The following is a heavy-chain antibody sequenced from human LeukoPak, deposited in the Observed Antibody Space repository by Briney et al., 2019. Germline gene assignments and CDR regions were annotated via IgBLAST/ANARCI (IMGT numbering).Heavy chain of an antibody. Sequence: PSETLSLTCTVSGGSISTYCWSWIRQPAGKGLEWIGHICTSGSTNYNPSLKSRVTMSVDTSNNEFSLKLNSVTAADTAVYYCARAPEYGLYYFDYWGQGTLVTVSS. J-gene: IGHJ4*02. CDR3: ARAPEYGLYYFDY. V-gene: IGHV4-4*07. D-gene: IGHD1-14*01. CDR2: ICTSGST. CDR1: GGSISTYC.